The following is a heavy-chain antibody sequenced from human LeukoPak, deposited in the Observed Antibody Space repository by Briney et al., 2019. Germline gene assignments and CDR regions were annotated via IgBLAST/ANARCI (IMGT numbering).Heavy chain of an antibody. D-gene: IGHD2-21*01. J-gene: IGHJ5*01. V-gene: IGHV4-4*07. Sequence: PSETLSLTCTVSGDFISPHRLSWIRQPAGKGLEFVGRMAQSGNTDYNPSLRSRLTMSLDTSKKQFSPKLSSVTAADTAVYYCARDWEFCGGFSCYPYWYDSWGQGILVTVSS. CDR3: ARDWEFCGGFSCYPYWYDS. CDR1: GDFISPHR. CDR2: MAQSGNT.